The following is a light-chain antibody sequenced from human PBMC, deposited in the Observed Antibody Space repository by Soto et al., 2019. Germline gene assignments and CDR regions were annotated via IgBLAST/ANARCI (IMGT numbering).Light chain of an antibody. CDR3: GTWDNSLNAVV. V-gene: IGLV1-51*01. CDR2: DND. J-gene: IGLJ2*01. CDR1: SFNIGHEN. Sequence: QSVLTQPPSVSAAPGQKVTIACSGRSFNIGHENVFWYQHLPGAAPRLLIYDNDRRPSGIPDRFSGSKSGTSATLGIPGLQTGDEADYYCGTWDNSLNAVVFGGGTKLTVL.